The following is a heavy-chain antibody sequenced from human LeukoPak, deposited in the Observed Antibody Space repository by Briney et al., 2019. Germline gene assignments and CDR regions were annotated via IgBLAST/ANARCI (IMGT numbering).Heavy chain of an antibody. Sequence: GGSLRLSCAASGFTFSSYAMHWVRQATGKGLEWVAVISYDGSNKYYADSVKGRFTISRDNSKNTLYLQMNSLRAEDTAVYYCARDGRDGYITQDFDYWGQGTLVTVSS. CDR2: ISYDGSNK. J-gene: IGHJ4*02. D-gene: IGHD5-24*01. CDR3: ARDGRDGYITQDFDY. V-gene: IGHV3-30*01. CDR1: GFTFSSYA.